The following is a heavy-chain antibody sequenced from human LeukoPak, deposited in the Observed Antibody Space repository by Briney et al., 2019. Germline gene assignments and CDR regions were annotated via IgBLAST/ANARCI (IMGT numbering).Heavy chain of an antibody. Sequence: GESLQISCKGSGYSFTSYWIGWVRQMPGKGLEWMGVIYPGDSDTRYSPSFQGQVTISADKPISTAYLQWKSLKASDTAMYFCASMATVTTFGYFDFWGQGTLVTVSS. CDR2: IYPGDSDT. D-gene: IGHD4-17*01. J-gene: IGHJ4*02. V-gene: IGHV5-51*04. CDR3: ASMATVTTFGYFDF. CDR1: GYSFTSYW.